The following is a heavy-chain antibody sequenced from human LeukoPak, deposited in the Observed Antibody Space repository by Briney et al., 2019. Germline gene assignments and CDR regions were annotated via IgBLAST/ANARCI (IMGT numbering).Heavy chain of an antibody. CDR1: GFTFSSYA. V-gene: IGHV3-23*01. D-gene: IGHD1-26*01. Sequence: GGSLRLSCAASGFTFSSYAMSWVRQAPGKGLEWVSSIGGSGNSTYYADSVKGRFTISRDNSKSTLYLQMNSLRAEDTAVYYCAKDLSGPGWYFDLWGRGTLVTVSS. CDR2: IGGSGNST. J-gene: IGHJ2*01. CDR3: AKDLSGPGWYFDL.